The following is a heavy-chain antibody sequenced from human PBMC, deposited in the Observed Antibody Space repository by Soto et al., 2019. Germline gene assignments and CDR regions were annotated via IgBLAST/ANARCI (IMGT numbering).Heavy chain of an antibody. CDR2: INSDGSST. CDR1: GFTFSSYW. D-gene: IGHD6-6*01. CDR3: ASGGSSLNFDS. J-gene: IGHJ4*02. Sequence: EVQLVESGGCLVQPGGSLRLSCAASGFTFSSYWMQWVRQAPGKGLVWVSWINSDGSSTSYADSVKGRFTISRDNAKHTLYLQMNSLRAEDTAVYYCASGGSSLNFDSWGQGTLVTVSS. V-gene: IGHV3-74*01.